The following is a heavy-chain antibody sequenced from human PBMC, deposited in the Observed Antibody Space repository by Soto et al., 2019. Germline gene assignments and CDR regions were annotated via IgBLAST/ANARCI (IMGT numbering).Heavy chain of an antibody. Sequence: GASVKVSCKASGYTFTGYYMHWVRQAPEQGLEWMGWINPNSGGTNYAQKFQGWVTMTRDTSISTAYMELRSLRSDDTAVYYCARGRHYGSGSYYKRGPGWFDPWGQGTLVTVSS. D-gene: IGHD3-10*01. CDR2: INPNSGGT. CDR3: ARGRHYGSGSYYKRGPGWFDP. V-gene: IGHV1-2*04. J-gene: IGHJ5*02. CDR1: GYTFTGYY.